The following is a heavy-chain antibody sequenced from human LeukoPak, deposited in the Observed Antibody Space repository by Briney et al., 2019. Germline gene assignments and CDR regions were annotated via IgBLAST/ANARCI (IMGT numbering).Heavy chain of an antibody. V-gene: IGHV1-2*06. D-gene: IGHD3-10*01. CDR3: ARDRGKVANDY. J-gene: IGHJ4*02. CDR1: GYTFTGYY. CDR2: INPDSGGP. Sequence: ASVKVSCKASGYTFTGYYIHWMRQAPGQGLEWMGRINPDSGGPNYAHKFQGRVTMTRDTSISTAYMDLSRLTSDDTAVYFCARDRGKVANDYWGQGTLVTVSS.